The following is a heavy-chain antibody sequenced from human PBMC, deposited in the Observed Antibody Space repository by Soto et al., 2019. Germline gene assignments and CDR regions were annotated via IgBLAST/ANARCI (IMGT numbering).Heavy chain of an antibody. CDR1: GGSFSVYY. J-gene: IGHJ4*02. V-gene: IGHV4-34*01. Sequence: SETLSLTCAVYGGSFSVYYWSWIRQPPGKGLEWIGEINHSGSTNYNPSLKSRVTISVDTSKNQFSLRLSSVTAADTAVYYCARASYSGPYNYWGQGTLVTVSS. CDR3: ARASYSGPYNY. D-gene: IGHD5-12*01. CDR2: INHSGST.